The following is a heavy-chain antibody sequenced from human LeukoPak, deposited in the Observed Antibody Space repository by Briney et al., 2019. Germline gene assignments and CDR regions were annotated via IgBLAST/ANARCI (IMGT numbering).Heavy chain of an antibody. V-gene: IGHV1-46*01. CDR2: INPSGGST. CDR3: ARDPSMVRGVSPWSNWFDP. D-gene: IGHD3-10*01. J-gene: IGHJ5*02. Sequence: ASVKVSCKASGYTFTSYYMHWVRQAPGQGLEWMGIINPSGGSTSYAQKFQGRVTMTRDTSTSTVYMELSSLRSEDTAVYYCARDPSMVRGVSPWSNWFDPWGQGTLATVSS. CDR1: GYTFTSYY.